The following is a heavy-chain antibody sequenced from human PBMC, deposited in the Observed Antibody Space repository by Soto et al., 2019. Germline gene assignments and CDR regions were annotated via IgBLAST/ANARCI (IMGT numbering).Heavy chain of an antibody. J-gene: IGHJ6*02. D-gene: IGHD3-3*01. V-gene: IGHV1-58*01. CDR3: AADSPDFWSGSDLYYYYYYGMDV. Sequence: SVKVSSKASGFTFTSSAVQWVRQARGQRLEWIGWIVAGSGNTNYAQKFQERVTITRDMSTSTAYMELSSLRSEDTAVYYCAADSPDFWSGSDLYYYYYYGMDVWGQGTTVTVS. CDR1: GFTFTSSA. CDR2: IVAGSGNT.